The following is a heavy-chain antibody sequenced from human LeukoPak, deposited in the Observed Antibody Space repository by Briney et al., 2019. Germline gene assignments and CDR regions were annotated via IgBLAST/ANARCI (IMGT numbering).Heavy chain of an antibody. D-gene: IGHD2-15*01. CDR1: GFTFSSYG. Sequence: GGSLRLSCGASGFTFSSYGMHWVRQAPGKGLEWISFIQFDGSDEFYADSVKGRFIISRDNSKNTLYLQMNSLRTEDTSVYYCAEDQKLQPFHYWGQGTLVTVSS. CDR3: AEDQKLQPFHY. J-gene: IGHJ4*02. V-gene: IGHV3-30*02. CDR2: IQFDGSDE.